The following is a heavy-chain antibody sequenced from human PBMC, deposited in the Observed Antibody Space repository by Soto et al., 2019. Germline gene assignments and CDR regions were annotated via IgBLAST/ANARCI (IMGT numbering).Heavy chain of an antibody. D-gene: IGHD6-25*01. Sequence: QVQLVQSGAEEKKPGASVKVSCKASGYTFTSYAMHWVRQAPGQRLEWMGWINAGNGNTKYSQKFQGRVTITRDTAARTAYMEVSRLSYNGTAVYVCARESGSAYGIWGQGKMVTVSS. J-gene: IGHJ3*02. CDR3: ARESGSAYGI. V-gene: IGHV1-3*05. CDR2: INAGNGNT. CDR1: GYTFTSYA.